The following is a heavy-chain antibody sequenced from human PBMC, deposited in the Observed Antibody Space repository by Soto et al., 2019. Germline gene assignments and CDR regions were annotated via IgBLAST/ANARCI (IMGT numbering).Heavy chain of an antibody. J-gene: IGHJ6*02. CDR2: INPSSGST. V-gene: IGHV1-46*01. D-gene: IGHD4-17*01. Sequence: QVQLVQSGAEVKKPGASVKVSCKASGYSFTRYYMHWVRQAPGQGLEWMGIINPSSGSTNYAQKFQGGVTMTRDMSTNTLYMEMSSLRSEDTAVYYCARDRVYGAHYYYGMDVWGQGTTVTVSS. CDR3: ARDRVYGAHYYYGMDV. CDR1: GYSFTRYY.